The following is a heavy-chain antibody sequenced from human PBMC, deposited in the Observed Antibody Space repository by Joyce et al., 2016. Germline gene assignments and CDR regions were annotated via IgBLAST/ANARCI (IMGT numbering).Heavy chain of an antibody. CDR2: IVPIYGAP. D-gene: IGHD3-22*01. J-gene: IGHJ3*01. CDR3: ARVTYYETIGSYSLLAFDL. Sequence: QVQLVQSGAEVKKPASSVKVSCKASGGTLSNYAISGVGQAPGQGLEWIGGIVPIYGAPNHAQRFKGRVTITADESTTTAYMELSNLRSEDTAVYYCARVTYYETIGSYSLLAFDLWGQGTTVTVSS. V-gene: IGHV1-69*01. CDR1: GGTLSNYA.